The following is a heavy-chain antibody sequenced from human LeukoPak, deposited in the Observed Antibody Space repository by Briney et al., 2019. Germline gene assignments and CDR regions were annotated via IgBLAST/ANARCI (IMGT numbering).Heavy chain of an antibody. CDR2: ISSSSSYI. D-gene: IGHD3-22*01. V-gene: IGHV3-21*01. Sequence: GGSLRLSCAASGFTFSTYYMNWVRQAPGKGLEWVSSISSSSSYIYYADSVKGRFTISRDNAKNSLYLQMNSLRPADTAVYYCAKGGESSGYYGGPDYWGRGTLVTVSS. CDR3: AKGGESSGYYGGPDY. J-gene: IGHJ2*01. CDR1: GFTFSTYY.